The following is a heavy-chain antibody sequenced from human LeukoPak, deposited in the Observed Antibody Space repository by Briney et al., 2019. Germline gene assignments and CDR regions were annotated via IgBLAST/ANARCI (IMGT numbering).Heavy chain of an antibody. CDR3: ARVGEGGYLVYYFDY. CDR1: GGSISSYY. CDR2: IYYSGST. J-gene: IGHJ4*02. Sequence: PSETLSLTCTVSGGSISSYYWSWIRQPPGKGQEWIGYIYYSGSTNYNPSLKSRVTISVDTSKNQFSLKLSSVTAADTAVYYCARVGEGGYLVYYFDYWGQGTLVTVSS. V-gene: IGHV4-59*01. D-gene: IGHD3-22*01.